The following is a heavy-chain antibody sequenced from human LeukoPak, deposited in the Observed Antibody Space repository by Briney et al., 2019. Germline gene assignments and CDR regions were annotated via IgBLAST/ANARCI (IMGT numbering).Heavy chain of an antibody. CDR2: INRSGVS. V-gene: IGHV4-34*01. Sequence: PSETLSLTCAVYGESSSGYSYGWIRQSPGKGLEWIGDINRSGVSNYNPSLKSRVTISVDTSRNQFSLEPRSVAAADTAVYYCVRIYYYVDVWGEGTTVTVSS. J-gene: IGHJ6*03. CDR3: VRIYYYVDV. CDR1: GESSSGYS.